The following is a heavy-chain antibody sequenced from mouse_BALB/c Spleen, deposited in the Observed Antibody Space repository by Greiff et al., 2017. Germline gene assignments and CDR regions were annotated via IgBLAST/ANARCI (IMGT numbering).Heavy chain of an antibody. V-gene: IGHV5-12-1*01. CDR3: ARQNLTGTRFAY. J-gene: IGHJ3*01. Sequence: EVQRVESGGGLVKPGGSLKLSCAASGFAFSSYDMSWVRQTPEKRLEWVAYISSGGGSTYYPDTVKGRFTISRDNATNTLYLQMSSLKSEDTAMYYCARQNLTGTRFAYWGQGTLVTVSA. CDR2: ISSGGGST. CDR1: GFAFSSYD. D-gene: IGHD4-1*01.